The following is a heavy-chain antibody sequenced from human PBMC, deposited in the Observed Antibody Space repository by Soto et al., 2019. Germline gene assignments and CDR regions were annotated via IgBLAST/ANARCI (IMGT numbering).Heavy chain of an antibody. CDR3: VRDLLEGYGHARQPDY. J-gene: IGHJ4*02. V-gene: IGHV3-33*01. CDR2: IWHDGTRE. Sequence: GGSLRLSCAASGFPFSRYGFLWVRQAPGKGLEWVALIWHDGTRENYAESVKGRFSISRDNSKNTVFLQLDSLRAEDTAVYYCVRDLLEGYGHARQPDYWGQGTLVTVSS. D-gene: IGHD2-15*01. CDR1: GFPFSRYG.